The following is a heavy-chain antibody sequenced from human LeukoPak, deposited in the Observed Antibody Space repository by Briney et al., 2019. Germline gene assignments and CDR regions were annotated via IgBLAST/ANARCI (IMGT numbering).Heavy chain of an antibody. CDR2: IHSSAGSA. V-gene: IGHV1-46*02. D-gene: IGHD3/OR15-3a*01. J-gene: IGHJ6*04. Sequence: ASVKVSCKASGHTFNTYYIHWVRQAPGQGLEWMGMIHSSAGSATYAQKFQGRITVTRDTSTSTVYMELSSLRSEDTAVYYCARDLDTTLVTGFYYYGMDVWGKGTTVIVSP. CDR1: GHTFNTYY. CDR3: ARDLDTTLVTGFYYYGMDV.